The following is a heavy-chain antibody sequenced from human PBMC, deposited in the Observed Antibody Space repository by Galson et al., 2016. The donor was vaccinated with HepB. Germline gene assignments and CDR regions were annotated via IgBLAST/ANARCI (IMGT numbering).Heavy chain of an antibody. Sequence: SLRLSCAASGFTFSSYTMTWFRQAPGRGLEWVASLSGSRGYIYYADSVKGRFTISRDNTKNSLSLQMNSLRADDTAVYYCARGGGSASSWGQGTLVLVS. D-gene: IGHD3-10*01. CDR2: LSGSRGYI. CDR3: ARGGGSASS. V-gene: IGHV3-21*01. J-gene: IGHJ5*02. CDR1: GFTFSSYT.